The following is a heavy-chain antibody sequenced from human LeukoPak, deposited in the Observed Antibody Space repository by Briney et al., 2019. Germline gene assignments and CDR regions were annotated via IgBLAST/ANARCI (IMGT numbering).Heavy chain of an antibody. V-gene: IGHV3-7*01. Sequence: PGGSLRLSCAASGFSFTEYWMTCVPEAPGQRGGCVVNIKQDGSELYYLDSVKGRFTISRDNAQNPLYLQMNSLGVEDTAVYFCAREAYCGGPSCFGVSYMDVWGEGTTVTVSS. CDR1: GFSFTEYW. D-gene: IGHD2-21*01. CDR2: IKQDGSEL. CDR3: AREAYCGGPSCFGVSYMDV. J-gene: IGHJ6*03.